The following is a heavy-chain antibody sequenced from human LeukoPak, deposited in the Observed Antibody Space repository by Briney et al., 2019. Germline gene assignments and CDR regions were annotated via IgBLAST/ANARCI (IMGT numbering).Heavy chain of an antibody. V-gene: IGHV3-23*01. D-gene: IGHD2-2*01. J-gene: IGHJ4*02. CDR2: ISGSGGST. CDR3: AKYCSSTSCFLD. Sequence: GGSPRLSCAASGFTFSSYAMSWVRQAPGKGLEWVSAISGSGGSTYYADSVKGRFTISRDNSKNTLYLQMNSLRAEDTAVYYCAKYCSSTSCFLDWGQGTLVTVSS. CDR1: GFTFSSYA.